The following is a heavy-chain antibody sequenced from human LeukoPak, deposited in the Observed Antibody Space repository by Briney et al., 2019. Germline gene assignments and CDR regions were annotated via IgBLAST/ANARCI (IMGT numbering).Heavy chain of an antibody. V-gene: IGHV1-18*01. J-gene: IGHJ4*02. D-gene: IGHD3-10*01. CDR3: ARDLGYYVDY. CDR1: GYTFTNFG. CDR2: ISAYNGNT. Sequence: ASVKVSCKASGYTFTNFGISWVRQAPGQGLEWMGWISAYNGNTNYAQKLQGRVTMTTDTSTSTAYMELRSLISDDTAVYYCARDLGYYVDYWGQGTLVTVSS.